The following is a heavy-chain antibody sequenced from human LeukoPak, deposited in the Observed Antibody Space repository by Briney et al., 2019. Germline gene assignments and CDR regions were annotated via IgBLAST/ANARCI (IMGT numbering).Heavy chain of an antibody. CDR2: IIPILGIA. J-gene: IGHJ4*02. CDR1: GGTFSSYA. V-gene: IGHV1-69*04. Sequence: SVEVSCKAPGGTFSSYAISWVRQAPGQGLEWMGRIIPILGIANYAQKFQGRVTITADKSTSTAYMELSSLRSEDTAVYYCARDILTGYYRSNYFDYWGQGTLATVSS. D-gene: IGHD3-9*01. CDR3: ARDILTGYYRSNYFDY.